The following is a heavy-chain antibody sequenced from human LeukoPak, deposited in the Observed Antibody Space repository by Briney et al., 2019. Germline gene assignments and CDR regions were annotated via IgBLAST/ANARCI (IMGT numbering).Heavy chain of an antibody. D-gene: IGHD3-16*02. J-gene: IGHJ4*02. V-gene: IGHV3-64*04. CDR1: GFTFSTYV. CDR3: AKQDYVWGSYRTALDY. Sequence: GGSLRLSCSVSGFTFSTYVMHWVRQAPGKGLEYVSAISSNGDNTYYADSVKGRFTISRDNAKNSLYLQMNSLRAEDTAVYYCAKQDYVWGSYRTALDYWGQGTLVTVSS. CDR2: ISSNGDNT.